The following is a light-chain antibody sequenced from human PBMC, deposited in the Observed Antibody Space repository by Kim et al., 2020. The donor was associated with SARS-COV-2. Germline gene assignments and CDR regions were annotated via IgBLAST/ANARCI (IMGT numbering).Light chain of an antibody. V-gene: IGLV4-69*01. Sequence: LGAPITITSTLGNGQSSNATVWHQQQPGKGPRYLMKHNSEGSHRKGDGIPGPFSGTSSGAEHCRTISGLQSEDEADYYCQTWGTWVFGGGTQLTVL. CDR3: QTWGTWV. CDR2: HNSEGSH. J-gene: IGLJ3*02. CDR1: NGQSSNA.